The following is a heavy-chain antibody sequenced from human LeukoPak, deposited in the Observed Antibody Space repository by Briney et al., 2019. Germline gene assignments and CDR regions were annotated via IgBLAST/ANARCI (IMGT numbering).Heavy chain of an antibody. CDR3: ARDRRIAAAGEFDY. Sequence: SVKVSCKASGGTFSSYAISWVRQAPGQGLGWMGGIIPIFGTANYAQKFQGRVTITTDESTSTAYMELSSLRSEDTAVYYCARDRRIAAAGEFDYWGQGTLVTVSS. V-gene: IGHV1-69*05. J-gene: IGHJ4*02. CDR2: IIPIFGTA. D-gene: IGHD6-13*01. CDR1: GGTFSSYA.